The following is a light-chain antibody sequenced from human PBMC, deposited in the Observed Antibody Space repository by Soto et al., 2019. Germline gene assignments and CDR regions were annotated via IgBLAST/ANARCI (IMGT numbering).Light chain of an antibody. CDR2: EVS. V-gene: IGLV2-23*02. Sequence: QSVLTQPASVSGSPGQSITISCTGTSSDVGSYNLVSWYQQHPGKAPKLMIYEVSKRPSGVSNRFSGSKSGNTASLTISGLQAEDEADYYCCSYAGGSTFPNYIFGTGTKVTVL. CDR3: CSYAGGSTFPNYI. J-gene: IGLJ1*01. CDR1: SSDVGSYNL.